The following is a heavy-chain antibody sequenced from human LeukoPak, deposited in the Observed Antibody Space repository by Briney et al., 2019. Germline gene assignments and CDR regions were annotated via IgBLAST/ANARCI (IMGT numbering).Heavy chain of an antibody. CDR1: GFTFSSYA. V-gene: IGHV3-30-3*02. Sequence: GGSLRLSCAASGFTFSSYAMHWVRQAPGKGLEWVAVISYDGSNKYYADSVKGRFTISRDNSKNTLYLQMSSLRAEDMAVYYCAKTLTTVTILDAFDIWGQGTMVTVSS. CDR2: ISYDGSNK. CDR3: AKTLTTVTILDAFDI. D-gene: IGHD4-17*01. J-gene: IGHJ3*02.